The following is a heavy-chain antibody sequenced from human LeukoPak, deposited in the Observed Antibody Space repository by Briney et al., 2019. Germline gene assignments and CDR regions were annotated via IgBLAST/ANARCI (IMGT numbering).Heavy chain of an antibody. D-gene: IGHD5-18*01. CDR3: ARARYGYFGY. Sequence: SQTLSLTCTVSGGSISSGSYYWSWIRQPAGKGLEWIGRIYTSGSTNYNPSLKSRVTISVDTPKNQFSLKLSSVTAADTAVYYCARARYGYFGYWGQGTLVTVSS. CDR1: GGSISSGSYY. J-gene: IGHJ4*02. CDR2: IYTSGST. V-gene: IGHV4-61*02.